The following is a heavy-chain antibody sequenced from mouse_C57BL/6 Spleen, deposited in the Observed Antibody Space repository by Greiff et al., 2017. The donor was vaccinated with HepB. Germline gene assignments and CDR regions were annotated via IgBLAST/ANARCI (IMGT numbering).Heavy chain of an antibody. CDR3: ASAIYYPIRYAMDY. Sequence: VQLKESGPELVKPGDSVKISCKASGYSFTGYFMNWVMQSHGKSLEWIGRINPYNGDTFYNQKFKGKATLTVDKSSSTAHMELRSLTSEDSAVYYCASAIYYPIRYAMDYWVKEPQSPSPQ. V-gene: IGHV1-20*01. CDR2: INPYNGDT. D-gene: IGHD2-1*01. CDR1: GYSFTGYF. J-gene: IGHJ4*01.